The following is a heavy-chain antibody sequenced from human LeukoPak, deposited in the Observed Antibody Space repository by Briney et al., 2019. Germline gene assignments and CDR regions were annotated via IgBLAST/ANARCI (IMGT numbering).Heavy chain of an antibody. CDR1: GGTFSSYA. D-gene: IGHD5-12*01. CDR2: IIPILGIA. V-gene: IGHV1-69*04. J-gene: IGHJ5*02. CDR3: ASVESWLRHNWFDP. Sequence: ASVKVSCKASGGTFSSYAISWVRQAPGQGLEWMGRIIPILGIANYAQKFQGRATITADKSTSTAYMELSSLRSEDTAVYYCASVESWLRHNWFDPWGQGTLVTVSS.